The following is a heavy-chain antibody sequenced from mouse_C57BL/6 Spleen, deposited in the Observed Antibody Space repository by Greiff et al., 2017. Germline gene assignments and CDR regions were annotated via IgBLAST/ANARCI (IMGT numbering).Heavy chain of an antibody. CDR2: INYDGSST. V-gene: IGHV5-16*01. J-gene: IGHJ4*01. Sequence: EVQVVESEGGLVQPGSSMKLSCTASGFTFSDYYMAWVRQVPEKGLEWVSNINYDGSSTYYLDSLKSRFIISRDNAKNILYLQMSSLKSEDTATYYCARDDYYGMDYWGQGTSVTVSS. CDR1: GFTFSDYY. CDR3: ARDDYYGMDY.